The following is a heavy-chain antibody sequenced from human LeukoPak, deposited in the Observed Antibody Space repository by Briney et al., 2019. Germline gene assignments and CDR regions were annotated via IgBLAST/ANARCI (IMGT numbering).Heavy chain of an antibody. CDR3: ARGQGIVVVNDY. V-gene: IGHV1-46*01. Sequence: ASVKVSCKASGYTFTSYYMHWVRQAPGQGLEWMGIINPSGGSTSYAQKFQGRVTMTRNTSISTAYMELSSLRSEDTAVYYCARGQGIVVVNDYWGQGTLVTVSS. J-gene: IGHJ4*02. D-gene: IGHD3-22*01. CDR2: INPSGGST. CDR1: GYTFTSYY.